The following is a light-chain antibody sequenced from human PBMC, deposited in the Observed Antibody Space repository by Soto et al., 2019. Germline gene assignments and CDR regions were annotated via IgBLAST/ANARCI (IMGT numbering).Light chain of an antibody. CDR2: RAS. CDR1: QSIDTA. V-gene: IGKV1-5*03. Sequence: DIQMTQAPSTLSASVGDRVTITGRAGQSIDTAVAWYEQKPGKAPNLLIYRASNLASGVPSTFSGSGSGTDFTLAISSLQPDDFATYYCQQYGRFLTFGQGTKVDI. J-gene: IGKJ2*01. CDR3: QQYGRFLT.